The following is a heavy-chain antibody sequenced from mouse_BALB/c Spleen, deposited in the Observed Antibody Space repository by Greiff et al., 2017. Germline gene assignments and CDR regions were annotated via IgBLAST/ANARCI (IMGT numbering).Heavy chain of an antibody. D-gene: IGHD1-1*01. V-gene: IGHV1-4*01. CDR3: ARSSTVVDFDY. CDR2: INPSSGYT. Sequence: QVQLKESGAELARPGASVKMSCKASGYTFTSYTMHWVKQRPGQGLEWIGYINPSSGYTNYNQKFKDKATLTADKSSSTAYMQLSSLTSEDSAVYYCARSSTVVDFDYWGQGTTLTVSS. CDR1: GYTFTSYT. J-gene: IGHJ2*01.